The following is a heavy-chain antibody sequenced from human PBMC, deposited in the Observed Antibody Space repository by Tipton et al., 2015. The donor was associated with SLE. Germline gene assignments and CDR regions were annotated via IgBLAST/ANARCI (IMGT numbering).Heavy chain of an antibody. V-gene: IGHV4-61*01. CDR1: RSVSYGYYY. CDR3: VRLIWGTYLHFDF. CDR2: IFFNGNT. D-gene: IGHD3-16*02. J-gene: IGHJ4*02. Sequence: TLSLTCAVSRSVSYGYYYWGWIRQPPGKGLEYIGYIFFNGNTNYNPSLKSRVTISADMSKGQFSLKLTSVTAADTAVYYCVRLIWGTYLHFDFWGQGALVTVSS.